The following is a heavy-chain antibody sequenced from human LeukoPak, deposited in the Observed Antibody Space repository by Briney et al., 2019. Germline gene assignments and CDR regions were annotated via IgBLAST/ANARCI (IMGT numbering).Heavy chain of an antibody. CDR1: GGSISSSSYY. CDR2: IYYSGST. J-gene: IGHJ4*02. D-gene: IGHD3-22*01. CDR3: ARCLLDSSGYMDY. Sequence: SETLSLTCTVSGGSISSSSYYWGWIRQPPGKGLEWIGSIYYSGSTYYNPSLKSRVTISVDTSKNQFSLKLSSVTAADTAVYYCARCLLDSSGYMDYWGQGTLVTVSS. V-gene: IGHV4-39*01.